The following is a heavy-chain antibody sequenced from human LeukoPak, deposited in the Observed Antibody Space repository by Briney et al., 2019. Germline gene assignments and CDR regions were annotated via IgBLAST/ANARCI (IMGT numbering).Heavy chain of an antibody. CDR2: IYYSGST. J-gene: IGHJ4*02. CDR1: GGSISSSSYY. D-gene: IGHD6-13*01. V-gene: IGHV4-39*01. CDR3: ARLECSNSWFDY. Sequence: SETLSLTCSVSGGSISSSSYYWGWIRQPPGKGLEWIGSIYYSGSTYYNPSLKSRVTISVDTSKNQFSLKLTSVTAADTAVYYCARLECSNSWFDYWGQGTLVTVSS.